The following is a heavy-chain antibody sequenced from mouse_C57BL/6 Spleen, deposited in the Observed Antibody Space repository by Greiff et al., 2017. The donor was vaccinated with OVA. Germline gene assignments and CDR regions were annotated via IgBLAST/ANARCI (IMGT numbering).Heavy chain of an antibody. CDR3: ARHSSKVVARLYAMDY. D-gene: IGHD1-1*01. V-gene: IGHV5-6*01. CDR2: ISSGGSYT. CDR1: GFTFSSYG. Sequence: EVQLQESGGDLVKPGGSLKLSCAASGFTFSSYGMSWVRQTPDKRLEWVATISSGGSYTYYPDSVKGRFTISRDNAKNTLYLQMSSLKSEDTAMYYCARHSSKVVARLYAMDYWGQGTSVTVSS. J-gene: IGHJ4*01.